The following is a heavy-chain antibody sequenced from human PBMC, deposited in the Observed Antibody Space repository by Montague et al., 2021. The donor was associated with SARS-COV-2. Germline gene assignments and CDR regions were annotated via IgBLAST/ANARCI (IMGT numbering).Heavy chain of an antibody. V-gene: IGHV3-7*01. CDR1: GFTFSSYW. Sequence: SLRLSCAASGFTFSSYWMSWVRQAPGKGLEWVANIEQDGSEKYYVDSVKGRFTISRDNAKNSLYLQMNSLRAEDTAVYYCARGKYDYVWGSYRYGFDYWGQGTLVTVSS. J-gene: IGHJ4*02. CDR3: ARGKYDYVWGSYRYGFDY. CDR2: IEQDGSEK. D-gene: IGHD3-16*02.